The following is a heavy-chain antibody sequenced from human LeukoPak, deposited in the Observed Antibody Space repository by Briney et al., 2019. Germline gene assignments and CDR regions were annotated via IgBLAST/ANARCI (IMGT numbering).Heavy chain of an antibody. V-gene: IGHV3-30-3*01. CDR1: GFTFSSYA. D-gene: IGHD1-20*01. CDR3: ARVDNLRDYYGMDV. CDR2: ISYDGSNK. Sequence: GGSLRLSCAASGFTFSSYAMHWVRQAPGKGLEWVAVISYDGSNKYYADSVKGRFTISRDNSKNTLYLQMNSLRTEDTAIYYCARVDNLRDYYGMDVWGQGTTVTVSS. J-gene: IGHJ6*02.